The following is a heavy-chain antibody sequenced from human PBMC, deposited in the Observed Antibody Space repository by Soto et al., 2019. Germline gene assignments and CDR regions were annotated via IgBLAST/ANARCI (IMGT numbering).Heavy chain of an antibody. Sequence: PSETLSLTCTVSGGSISSYYWSWIRQPPGKGLEWIGYIYYSGSTNYNPSLKSRVTISVDTSKNQFSLKLSSVTAADTAVYYCARDRGGVGATGEYYYGMDVWGQGTTVTVSS. CDR1: GGSISSYY. V-gene: IGHV4-59*01. D-gene: IGHD1-26*01. CDR2: IYYSGST. J-gene: IGHJ6*02. CDR3: ARDRGGVGATGEYYYGMDV.